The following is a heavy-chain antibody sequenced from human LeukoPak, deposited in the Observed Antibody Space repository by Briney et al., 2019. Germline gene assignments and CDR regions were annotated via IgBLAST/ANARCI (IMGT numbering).Heavy chain of an antibody. J-gene: IGHJ6*03. Sequence: GSLRLSCAASGFTFSSAWMRWVRQTPGKGLEWVGRIKSKTDSETTDYAAPVKGRFTISRDDSKNTLYLQMSSLKTEDTAVYYCSSYYYMDVWGKGTTVTVSS. CDR1: GFTFSSAW. CDR3: SSYYYMDV. CDR2: IKSKTDSETT. V-gene: IGHV3-15*01.